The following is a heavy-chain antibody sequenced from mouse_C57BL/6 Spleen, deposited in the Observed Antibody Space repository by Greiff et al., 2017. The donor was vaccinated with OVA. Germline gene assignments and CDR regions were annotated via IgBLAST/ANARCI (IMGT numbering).Heavy chain of an antibody. CDR3: ARGRSNFFLDY. CDR2: IYPGDGDT. J-gene: IGHJ4*01. Sequence: QVQLKESGPELVKPGASVKISCKASGYAFSSSWMNWVKQRPGKGLEWIGRIYPGDGDTNYNGKFKGKATLTADKSSSTAYMQLSSLTSEDSAVYFCARGRSNFFLDYRGQGTSVTVSS. D-gene: IGHD2-5*01. CDR1: GYAFSSSW. V-gene: IGHV1-82*01.